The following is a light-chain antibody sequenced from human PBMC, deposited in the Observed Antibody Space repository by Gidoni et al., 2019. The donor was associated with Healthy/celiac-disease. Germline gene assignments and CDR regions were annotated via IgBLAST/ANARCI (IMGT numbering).Light chain of an antibody. J-gene: IGLJ3*02. Sequence: QSALTQPASVSGSPGQSITISCTGTSSDVGSYNLVSWYQQHPGKAPKLMIYEGSKRPSGVSNRFSGSKSGNTASLTISGLQAEDEADYYCCSYADGVFGGGTKLTVL. CDR2: EGS. CDR3: CSYADGV. CDR1: SSDVGSYNL. V-gene: IGLV2-23*01.